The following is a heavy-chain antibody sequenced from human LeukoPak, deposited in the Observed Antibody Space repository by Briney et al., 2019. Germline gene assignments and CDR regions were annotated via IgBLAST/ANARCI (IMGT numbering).Heavy chain of an antibody. V-gene: IGHV5-51*01. CDR1: GYSFTRYW. CDR2: IYPGDSDT. Sequence: GESLKISCKGSGYSFTRYWIGWVRQMPGKGLEWMGIIYPGDSDTRYSTSFQGQVTISADKSISTAYLQWSSLKASDTAMYYCAIIQRTIFGSPHYFDYWGQGTLVTVYS. J-gene: IGHJ4*02. CDR3: AIIQRTIFGSPHYFDY. D-gene: IGHD3-3*01.